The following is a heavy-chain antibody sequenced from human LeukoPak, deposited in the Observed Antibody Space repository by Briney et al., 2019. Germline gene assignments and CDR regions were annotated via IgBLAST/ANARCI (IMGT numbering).Heavy chain of an antibody. D-gene: IGHD2-8*02. V-gene: IGHV3-23*01. CDR1: GLTFTNYA. CDR3: TKAPLRSCTGAFCYPFDY. J-gene: IGHJ4*02. Sequence: GGSLRLSCAASGLTFTNYAMSWVRQTPGKGLEWVSATVGSGPDTYHADSVKGRFTVSRDNSRNTLYLQMNSLRVEDTAVYYCTKAPLRSCTGAFCYPFDYWGQGTLVTVSS. CDR2: TVGSGPDT.